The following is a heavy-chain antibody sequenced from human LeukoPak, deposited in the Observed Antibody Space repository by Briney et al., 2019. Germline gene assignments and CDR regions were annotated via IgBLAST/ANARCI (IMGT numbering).Heavy chain of an antibody. D-gene: IGHD1-1*01. CDR3: ARGRTTFDY. Sequence: SETLSLTCTVSGGSISSYYWSWIRQPPGKGLEWIGYIYYSGSTNYNPSLKSRVTISVETSKNEFSLKLSSVTAADTAVYYCARGRTTFDYWGQGTLVTVSS. CDR2: IYYSGST. V-gene: IGHV4-59*12. CDR1: GGSISSYY. J-gene: IGHJ4*02.